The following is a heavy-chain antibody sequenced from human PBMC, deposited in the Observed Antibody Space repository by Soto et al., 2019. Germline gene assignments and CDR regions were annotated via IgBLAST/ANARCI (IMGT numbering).Heavy chain of an antibody. V-gene: IGHV3-7*01. J-gene: IGHJ3*02. CDR3: ARGGGAVAGTAFDI. CDR1: GFTFSSYW. CDR2: IKQDGSEK. D-gene: IGHD6-19*01. Sequence: GGSLRLSCAASGFTFSSYWMSWGRQAPGKGLEWVANIKQDGSEKYYVDSVKGRFTISRDNAKNSLYLQMNSLRAEDTAVYYCARGGGAVAGTAFDIWGQGTMVTVSS.